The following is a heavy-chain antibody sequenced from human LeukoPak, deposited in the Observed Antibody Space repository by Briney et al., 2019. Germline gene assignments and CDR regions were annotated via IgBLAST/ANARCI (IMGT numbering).Heavy chain of an antibody. CDR3: AKVDDYGDYFDY. V-gene: IGHV3-23*01. CDR1: GFTFSSYA. Sequence: GWSLRLSCAASGFTFSSYAMSWVRQAPGKGLEWVSAISGSGGSTYYADSVKGRFTISRDNSKNTLYLQMNSLRAEDTAVYYCAKVDDYGDYFDYWGQGTLVTVSS. J-gene: IGHJ4*02. CDR2: ISGSGGST. D-gene: IGHD4-17*01.